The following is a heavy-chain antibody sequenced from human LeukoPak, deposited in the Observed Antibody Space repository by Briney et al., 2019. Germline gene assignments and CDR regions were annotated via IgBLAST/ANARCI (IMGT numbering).Heavy chain of an antibody. CDR1: GYTFTGYY. J-gene: IGHJ4*02. V-gene: IGHV1-2*02. D-gene: IGHD3-3*01. CDR2: INPNSGGT. CDR3: ARAGITIFGVEVDY. Sequence: ASVKVSCKASGYTFTGYYMHWVRQAPGQGPEWMGWINPNSGGTNYAQKFQGRVTMTRDTSISTAYMELSRLRSDDTAVYYCARAGITIFGVEVDYWGQGTLVTVSS.